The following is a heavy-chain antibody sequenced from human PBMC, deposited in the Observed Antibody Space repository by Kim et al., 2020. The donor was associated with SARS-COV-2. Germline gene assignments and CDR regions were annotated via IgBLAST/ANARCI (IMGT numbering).Heavy chain of an antibody. D-gene: IGHD1-26*01. CDR1: GGTFSSYA. CDR2: IIPIFGTA. CDR3: ARDRGGSYYPQAFDI. J-gene: IGHJ3*02. Sequence: SVKVSCKASGGTFSSYAISWVRQAPGQGLEWMGGIIPIFGTANYAQKFQGRVTITADESTSTAYMELSSLRSEDTAVYYCARDRGGSYYPQAFDIWGQGTMVTVSS. V-gene: IGHV1-69*13.